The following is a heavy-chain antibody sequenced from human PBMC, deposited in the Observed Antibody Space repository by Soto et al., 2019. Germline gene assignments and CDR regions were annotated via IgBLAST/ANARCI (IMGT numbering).Heavy chain of an antibody. CDR2: IKSKSGGGTT. Sequence: DVQLVESGGDLVKPGGSLRLSCAASGFTFSNAWMGWVRQAPGKGLEWVGRIKSKSGGGTTDYVATVKGRFTISRDDSKKTLYLQMNSLKTEDTAVYYCTTGYGDSRPSYSHSYYYYYGMGVWGEGTTVTVSS. J-gene: IGHJ6*04. CDR3: TTGYGDSRPSYSHSYYYYYGMGV. CDR1: GFTFSNAW. V-gene: IGHV3-15*01. D-gene: IGHD4-17*01.